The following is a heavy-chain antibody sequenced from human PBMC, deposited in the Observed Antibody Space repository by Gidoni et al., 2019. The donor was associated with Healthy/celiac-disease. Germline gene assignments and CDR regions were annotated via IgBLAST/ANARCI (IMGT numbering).Heavy chain of an antibody. CDR3: ARARYDYVWGSQHKTDY. D-gene: IGHD3-16*01. J-gene: IGHJ4*02. CDR2: INHSGST. V-gene: IGHV4-34*01. CDR1: GGSFSGYY. Sequence: QVQLQQWGAGLLKPSETLSLTCAVYGGSFSGYYWSWIRQPPGKGLEWIGEINHSGSTNYNPSLKSRVTISVDTSKNQFSLKLSSVTAADTAVYYCARARYDYVWGSQHKTDYWGQGTLVTVSS.